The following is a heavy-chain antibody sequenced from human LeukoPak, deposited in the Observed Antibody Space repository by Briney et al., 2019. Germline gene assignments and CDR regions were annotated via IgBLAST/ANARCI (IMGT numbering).Heavy chain of an antibody. CDR2: IIPIFGTA. CDR1: GGTFSSYA. V-gene: IGHV1-69*05. CDR3: ARAESQYCSSTRCAFDY. Sequence: SVKVSCKAYGGTFSSYAISWVRQAPGQRLEWMGGIIPIFGTANYAQKFQGRVTITTDESTSTAYMELSSLRSEDTAVYYCARAESQYCSSTRCAFDYWGQGTLVTVSS. J-gene: IGHJ4*02. D-gene: IGHD2-2*01.